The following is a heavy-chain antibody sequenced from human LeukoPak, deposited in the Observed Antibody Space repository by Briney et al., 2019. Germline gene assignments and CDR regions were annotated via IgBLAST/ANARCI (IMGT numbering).Heavy chain of an antibody. CDR1: GYTFTSYG. CDR3: ASTERYYDSSGYLDY. J-gene: IGHJ4*02. V-gene: IGHV1-18*01. D-gene: IGHD3-22*01. CDR2: ISAYNGNT. Sequence: ASVKVSRKASGYTFTSYGISWVRQAPGQGLEWMGWISAYNGNTNYAQKLRGRVTMTTDTSTSTAYMELRSLRSDDTAVYYCASTERYYDSSGYLDYWGQGTLVTVSS.